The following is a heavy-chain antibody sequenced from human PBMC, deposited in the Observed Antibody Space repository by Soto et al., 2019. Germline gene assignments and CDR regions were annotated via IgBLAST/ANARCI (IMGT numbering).Heavy chain of an antibody. V-gene: IGHV3-30*18. CDR2: IPFDGSNP. J-gene: IGHJ4*02. CDR3: AKILQWDLDY. CDR1: GFTFSSYG. D-gene: IGHD1-26*01. Sequence: PGGSLRLSCAASGFTFSSYGMHWVRQAPGKGLEWVAVIPFDGSNPYYADPVKGRFTISRDNSKNTVYLQMDSLRAEDTAVYYCAKILQWDLDYWGQGTLVTVSS.